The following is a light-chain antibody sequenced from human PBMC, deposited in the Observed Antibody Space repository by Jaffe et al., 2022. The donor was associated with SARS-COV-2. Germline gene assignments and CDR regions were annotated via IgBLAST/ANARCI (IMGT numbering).Light chain of an antibody. V-gene: IGKV3-15*01. CDR3: QQYNFWLTWT. CDR1: QGVGSN. CDR2: GAS. J-gene: IGKJ1*01. Sequence: EIVMTQSPATLSVSPGERATLSCRASQGVGSNLAWYQQKPGQAPRLLIYGASTRATGIPARFSGTGSGTEFTLTISSLQSEDFAVYYCQQYNFWLTWTFGQGTKVEIK.